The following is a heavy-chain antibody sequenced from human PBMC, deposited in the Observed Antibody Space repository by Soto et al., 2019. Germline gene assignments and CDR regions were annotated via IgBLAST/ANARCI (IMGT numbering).Heavy chain of an antibody. V-gene: IGHV1-18*01. Sequence: AKLTCNGCRVRLESNCRRWPRHAPRQGLEWMGWISAYNGNTNYAQSLQGRVTMTTDTSTSTAYMELRSLRSDDTAVYYCSREAKVGATSPWMDVWVQGTTVT. J-gene: IGHJ6*02. CDR1: RVRLESNC. CDR2: ISAYNGNT. CDR3: SREAKVGATSPWMDV. D-gene: IGHD1-26*01.